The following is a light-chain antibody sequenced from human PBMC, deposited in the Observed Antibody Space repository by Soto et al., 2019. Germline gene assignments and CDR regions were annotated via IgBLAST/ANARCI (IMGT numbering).Light chain of an antibody. J-gene: IGLJ1*01. CDR2: EVS. V-gene: IGLV2-14*01. Sequence: QSALTQPASVSGSPGQSITISCTGTSSDVGGYNYVSWYQQHPGKAPKLMIYEVSNRPSGVSNRFSGSKSGNTASLTISGLHAEDEADYYCSSYTSSSTSVFGTRTKLTVL. CDR3: SSYTSSSTSV. CDR1: SSDVGGYNY.